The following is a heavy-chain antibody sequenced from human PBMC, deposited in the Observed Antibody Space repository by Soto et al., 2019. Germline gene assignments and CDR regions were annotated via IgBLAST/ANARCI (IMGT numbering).Heavy chain of an antibody. CDR1: GFTFSSYW. J-gene: IGHJ4*02. V-gene: IGHV3-74*01. CDR3: ARRDCSSTNCLYYFDY. D-gene: IGHD2-2*01. Sequence: GGSLRLSCAASGFTFSSYWMHWVRQAPGKGLVWVSRINSDGSSTSYADSVKGRFTISRDNAKNTLYLQMNSLRAEDTAVYYCARRDCSSTNCLYYFDYWGQGTLVTVSS. CDR2: INSDGSST.